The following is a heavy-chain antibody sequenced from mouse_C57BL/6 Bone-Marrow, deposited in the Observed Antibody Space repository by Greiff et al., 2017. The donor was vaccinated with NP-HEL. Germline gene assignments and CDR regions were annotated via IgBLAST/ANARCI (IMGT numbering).Heavy chain of an antibody. CDR1: GYTFTDYE. Sequence: QVQLQQSGAELVRPGASVTLSCKASGYTFTDYEMHWVKQTPVHGLEWIGAIDPETGGTAYNQKFKGKAILTADKSSSTAYMELRSLTSEDSAVYYCTREGVLLWLPYYAMDYWGQGTSVTVSS. V-gene: IGHV1-15*01. D-gene: IGHD2-2*01. CDR2: IDPETGGT. J-gene: IGHJ4*01. CDR3: TREGVLLWLPYYAMDY.